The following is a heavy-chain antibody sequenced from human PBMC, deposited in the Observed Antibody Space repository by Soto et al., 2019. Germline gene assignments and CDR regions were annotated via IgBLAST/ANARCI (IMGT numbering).Heavy chain of an antibody. Sequence: GGSLRLSCAASGFAVSSNYMSWVRQAPGKGLAWVSVIYSGGSTYYADSVKGRFTISRDNSKNTLYLQMNSLRAEETAVYYCARDRRSDFWSGLPYYYYDYGMDVWGQGTSVTVSS. CDR2: IYSGGST. V-gene: IGHV3-53*01. D-gene: IGHD3-3*01. CDR3: ARDRRSDFWSGLPYYYYDYGMDV. CDR1: GFAVSSNY. J-gene: IGHJ6*02.